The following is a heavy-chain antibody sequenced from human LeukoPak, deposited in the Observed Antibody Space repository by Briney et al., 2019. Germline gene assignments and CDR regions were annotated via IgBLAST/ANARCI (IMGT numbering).Heavy chain of an antibody. V-gene: IGHV1-18*01. J-gene: IGHJ4*02. CDR3: VRGRIVVGGAYYFDY. CDR1: GYTFTSYG. D-gene: IGHD2-15*01. Sequence: WASVKVSCKASGYTFTSYGISWVRQAPGQGLEWMGWISAYNGNTNYAQKLQGRVTMTTDTSTSTAYMELRSLRSDDTAVYYCVRGRIVVGGAYYFDYWGQGTLVTVSS. CDR2: ISAYNGNT.